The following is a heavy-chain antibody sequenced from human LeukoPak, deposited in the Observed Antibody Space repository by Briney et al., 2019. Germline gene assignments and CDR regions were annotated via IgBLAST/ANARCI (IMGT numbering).Heavy chain of an antibody. CDR1: GGSISSYY. V-gene: IGHV4-59*01. Sequence: SETLFLTCTVSGGSISSYYWTWIRQPPGKGLEWIGYIYDSGRTNYNPSLKSRVTISVDTSRKQFSLKLSSVTAADTAVYYCARDLYGDYAFDIWGQGALVTVSS. CDR3: ARDLYGDYAFDI. J-gene: IGHJ3*02. CDR2: IYDSGRT. D-gene: IGHD4-17*01.